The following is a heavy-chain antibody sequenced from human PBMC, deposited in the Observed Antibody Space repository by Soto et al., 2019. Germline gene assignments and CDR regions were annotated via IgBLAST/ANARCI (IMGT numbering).Heavy chain of an antibody. CDR3: ARDEAAAGRYYYYGMDV. CDR1: GGTFSSYA. J-gene: IGHJ6*02. CDR2: IIPVFGTA. Sequence: SVKVSCKASGGTFSSYAISWVRQAPGQGLEWMGGIIPVFGTANYAQKFQGRVTITADESTSTAYMELSSLRSEDTAVYYCARDEAAAGRYYYYGMDVWGQGTTVTVSS. D-gene: IGHD6-13*01. V-gene: IGHV1-69*13.